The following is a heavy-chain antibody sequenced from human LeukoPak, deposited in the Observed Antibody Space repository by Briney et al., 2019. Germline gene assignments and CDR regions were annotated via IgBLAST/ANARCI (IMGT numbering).Heavy chain of an antibody. CDR2: ISTSSYDI. CDR1: GFTFSSYS. Sequence: GGSLRLSCAASGFTFSSYSMNWVRQAPGKGLEWVSSISTSSYDIYYADSVKGRFTISRDNAKNSLYLQMNSLRAEDTAMYYCASTATFDYWGQGTPVTVSS. CDR3: ASTATFDY. D-gene: IGHD2-21*02. J-gene: IGHJ4*02. V-gene: IGHV3-21*01.